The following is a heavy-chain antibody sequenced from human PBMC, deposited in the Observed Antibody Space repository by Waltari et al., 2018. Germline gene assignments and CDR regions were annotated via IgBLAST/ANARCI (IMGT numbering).Heavy chain of an antibody. CDR1: GDSMSENYW. V-gene: IGHV4-4*02. Sequence: QLQLQQSGPGLVKPSESLSLTCGVSGDSMSENYWWRWVRQSPEKGLEWIGQIHRSGSTYYPPSLESRVSVSMATSNNKFFLKLSSAIAADTAVYYCARDRGRGLYFDSWGQGTLVTVSP. D-gene: IGHD2-15*01. CDR3: ARDRGRGLYFDS. J-gene: IGHJ4*02. CDR2: IHRSGST.